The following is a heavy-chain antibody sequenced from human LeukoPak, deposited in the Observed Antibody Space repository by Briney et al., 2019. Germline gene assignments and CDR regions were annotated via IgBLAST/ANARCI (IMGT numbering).Heavy chain of an antibody. Sequence: GGSLRLSCAASGFTFSSYAMHWVRQAPGKGLEYVSAISSNGGSTSYANSVKGRFTISRDNSKNTLYLQMNSLRAEDTAVYYCAKLSSSSLYYYGMDVWGQGTTVTVSS. CDR2: ISSNGGST. V-gene: IGHV3-64*01. D-gene: IGHD6-13*01. CDR1: GFTFSSYA. J-gene: IGHJ6*02. CDR3: AKLSSSSLYYYGMDV.